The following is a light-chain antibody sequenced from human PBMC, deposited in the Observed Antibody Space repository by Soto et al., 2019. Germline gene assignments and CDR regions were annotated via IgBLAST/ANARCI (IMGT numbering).Light chain of an antibody. Sequence: EVVMTQSPATLSVSPGERATLSCRASQSVGSNLAWYQQKPGQAPRLLVYGASTTATGIPGSFSGSGSGTQFTLTISSLQSEDFAVYYCQQYNDWPLTFGGGTKVDI. CDR2: GAS. CDR1: QSVGSN. V-gene: IGKV3-15*01. CDR3: QQYNDWPLT. J-gene: IGKJ4*01.